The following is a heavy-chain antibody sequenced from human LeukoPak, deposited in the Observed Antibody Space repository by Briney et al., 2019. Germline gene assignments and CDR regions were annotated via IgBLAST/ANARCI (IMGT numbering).Heavy chain of an antibody. CDR2: ISHSGRS. CDR3: ARDIPAAGKFDY. D-gene: IGHD6-13*01. Sequence: SETLSLTCVVSGASSGTYYWSWIRQPPGKGLEWIGDISHSGRSKYNPSLQTRVTMTTDTSTSTAYMELRSLRSDDTAVYYCARDIPAAGKFDYWGQGTLVTVSS. CDR1: GASSGTYY. J-gene: IGHJ4*02. V-gene: IGHV4-34*10.